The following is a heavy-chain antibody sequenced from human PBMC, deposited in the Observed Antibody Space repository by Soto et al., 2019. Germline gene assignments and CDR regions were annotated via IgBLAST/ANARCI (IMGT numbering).Heavy chain of an antibody. CDR3: ARSIVAAVSRGFDP. V-gene: IGHV1-69*13. Sequence: ASVKVSCKASGGTFSSYAISWVRQAPGQGLEWMGGIIPIFGTANYAQKFQGRVTITADESTSTAYMELSSLRSEDTAVYYCARSIVAAVSRGFDPWGQGTLVTVSS. D-gene: IGHD6-13*01. CDR2: IIPIFGTA. J-gene: IGHJ5*02. CDR1: GGTFSSYA.